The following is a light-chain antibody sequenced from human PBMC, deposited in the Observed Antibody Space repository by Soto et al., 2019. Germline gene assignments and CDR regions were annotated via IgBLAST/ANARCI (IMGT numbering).Light chain of an antibody. CDR1: QDISNS. V-gene: IGKV1-33*01. CDR2: DAS. Sequence: DIQMTQSPSSLSASVGDRVTITCQASQDISNSLNWYQQKPGKAPKLLIYDASNLETGVPSRFSGSGSGTDFNFTISSLQPEDIATYHCQQYDNLPFTFGPGTKVDIK. J-gene: IGKJ3*01. CDR3: QQYDNLPFT.